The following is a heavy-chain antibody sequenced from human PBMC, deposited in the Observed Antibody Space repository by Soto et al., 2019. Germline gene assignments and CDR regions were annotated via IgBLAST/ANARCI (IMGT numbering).Heavy chain of an antibody. J-gene: IGHJ4*02. CDR2: ISYDGSNK. CDR1: GFTFSSYA. D-gene: IGHD3-22*01. V-gene: IGHV3-30-3*01. Sequence: QVQLVESGGGVVQPGRSLRLSCAASGFTFSSYALHWVRQAPGKGLEWVAFISYDGSNKFYADSVKGRFTISRDTSKNTLYLQMNSLRAEDTAVYYCARVLGGYPNFDYWGQGTLVTVFS. CDR3: ARVLGGYPNFDY.